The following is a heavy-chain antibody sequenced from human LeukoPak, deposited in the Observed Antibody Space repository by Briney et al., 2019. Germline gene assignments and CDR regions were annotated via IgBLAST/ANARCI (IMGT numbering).Heavy chain of an antibody. CDR2: INGGGTT. J-gene: IGHJ5*02. Sequence: PGGSLRLSCAASGFTFSAYAMSWVRQAPGKGLEWVSAINGGGTTYYTDSVTGRFTISRDNSKNTVYLQMNNLRAEDTAIYYCAKDRSWDRGGWFDPWGQGTLVTVSS. V-gene: IGHV3-23*01. CDR1: GFTFSAYA. CDR3: AKDRSWDRGGWFDP. D-gene: IGHD1-26*01.